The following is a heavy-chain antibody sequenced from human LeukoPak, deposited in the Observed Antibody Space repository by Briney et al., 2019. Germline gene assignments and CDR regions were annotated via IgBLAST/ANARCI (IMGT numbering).Heavy chain of an antibody. CDR2: IIPIFGTA. V-gene: IGHV1-69*13. J-gene: IGHJ6*02. Sequence: SVKVSCKASGGTFSSYAISWVRQAPGQGLEWMGGIIPIFGTANYAQKFQGRVTITADESTSTAYMELSSLRSEDTAVYYYATSLEADPYCSSTSCYGSYYYYGMDVWGQGTTVTVSS. D-gene: IGHD2-2*01. CDR3: ATSLEADPYCSSTSCYGSYYYYGMDV. CDR1: GGTFSSYA.